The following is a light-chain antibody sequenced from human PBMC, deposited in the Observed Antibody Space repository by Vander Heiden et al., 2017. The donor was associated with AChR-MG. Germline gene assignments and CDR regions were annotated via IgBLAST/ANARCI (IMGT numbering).Light chain of an antibody. CDR3: AAWDDSLSVVWV. Sequence: QSVLTQPPSASGTPGQRVTISCSGGSYNIGIKEVYWYQQLPGTAPKLLIFGNNQRPSGVPDRFSGSKSGTSASLAISGLRSEDEADYYCAAWDDSLSVVWVFGGGTKLTVL. V-gene: IGLV1-47*01. CDR2: GNN. J-gene: IGLJ3*02. CDR1: SYNIGIKE.